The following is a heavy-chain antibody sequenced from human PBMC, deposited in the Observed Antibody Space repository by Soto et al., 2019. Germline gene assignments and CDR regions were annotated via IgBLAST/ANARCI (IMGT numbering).Heavy chain of an antibody. CDR2: ISGSGGDT. Sequence: EVQLLESGGGLVQPGRSLRLSCAASGFTFSSYAMSWVRQAPGKGLEWVSAISGSGGDTYSADSVKGRFTISRDNSKNTLHLQMNSLRAEDTAVYYCAKDRDRSSLYYYYYGMDVWGQGTTVTVSS. V-gene: IGHV3-23*01. CDR1: GFTFSSYA. J-gene: IGHJ6*02. D-gene: IGHD6-13*01. CDR3: AKDRDRSSLYYYYYGMDV.